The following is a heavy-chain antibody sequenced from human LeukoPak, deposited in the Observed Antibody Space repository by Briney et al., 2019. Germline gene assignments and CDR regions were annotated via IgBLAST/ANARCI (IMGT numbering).Heavy chain of an antibody. CDR2: ISGSGGST. CDR1: GFTFSSYA. Sequence: GGSLRLSCAVSGFTFSSYAMSWVRQAPGKGLEWVSAISGSGGSTYYADSVKGRFTISRDNSKNTLYLQMNSLRAEDTAVYYCAKVALLWFRELFPQYYFDYWGQGTLVTVSS. J-gene: IGHJ4*02. CDR3: AKVALLWFRELFPQYYFDY. D-gene: IGHD3-10*01. V-gene: IGHV3-23*01.